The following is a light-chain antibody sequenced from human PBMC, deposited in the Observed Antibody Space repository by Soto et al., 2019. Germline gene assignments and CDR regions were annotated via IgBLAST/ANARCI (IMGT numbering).Light chain of an antibody. CDR2: DAS. V-gene: IGKV3-11*01. CDR1: QSVSSY. J-gene: IGKJ3*01. Sequence: EIVLTQSPATLSLSPGERATLSCRASQSVSSYLAWYQQKPGQAPRLLIYDASNRATGIPSRFSGSGSGTDFPLTISSLEPEDFAVYYCQQRSNWPPDFTFGPGTKVAIK. CDR3: QQRSNWPPDFT.